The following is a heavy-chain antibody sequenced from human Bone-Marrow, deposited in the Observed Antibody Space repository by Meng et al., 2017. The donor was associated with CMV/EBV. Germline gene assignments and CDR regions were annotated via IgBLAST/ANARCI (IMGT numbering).Heavy chain of an antibody. CDR3: ARLYDFWSGYSPSYYFDY. CDR2: IKQDGSEK. CDR1: GFTFSSYW. D-gene: IGHD3-3*01. J-gene: IGHJ4*02. V-gene: IGHV3-7*01. Sequence: ETLSLTCAASGFTFSSYWMSWVRQAPGKGLEWVANIKQDGSEKYYVDSVKGRFTISRDNAKNSLYLQMNSLRAEDTAVYYCARLYDFWSGYSPSYYFDYWGQGTLVTFSS.